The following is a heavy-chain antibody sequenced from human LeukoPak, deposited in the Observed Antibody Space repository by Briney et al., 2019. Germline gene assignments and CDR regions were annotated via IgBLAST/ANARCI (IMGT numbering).Heavy chain of an antibody. J-gene: IGHJ4*02. CDR1: GFTFSSYA. D-gene: IGHD5-18*01. CDR2: ISYDGSNK. CDR3: ARDARGIQYYFDY. V-gene: IGHV3-30*04. Sequence: PGGSLRLSCAASGFTFSSYAMHWVRQAPGKGLEWVAVISYDGSNKYYADSVKGRFTISRDNSKNTLYLQMNSLRAEDTAVYYCARDARGIQYYFDYWGQGTLVTVSS.